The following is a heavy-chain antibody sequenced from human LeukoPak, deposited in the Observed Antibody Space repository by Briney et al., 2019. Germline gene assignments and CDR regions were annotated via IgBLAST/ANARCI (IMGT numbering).Heavy chain of an antibody. CDR3: SSRDTSGYFSPPVY. D-gene: IGHD3-22*01. V-gene: IGHV3-20*04. CDR1: GFTFDSHA. CDR2: INWNGGSA. Sequence: PGGSLRLSCAASGFTFDSHAMSWVRQAPGRGPEWVSAINWNGGSAAYADSVKGRFTISRDNAKNSLFLQMNNLRAEDTALYYCSSRDTSGYFSPPVYWGQGTLVTVSS. J-gene: IGHJ4*02.